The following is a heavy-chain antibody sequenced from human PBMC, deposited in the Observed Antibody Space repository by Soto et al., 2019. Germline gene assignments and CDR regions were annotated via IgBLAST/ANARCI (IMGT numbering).Heavy chain of an antibody. CDR1: GYTFTSYG. Sequence: ASVKVSCKASGYTFTSYGISWVRQAPGQGLEWMGWISAYNGNTSYAQKLQGRVTMTTDTSTSTAYMELRSLRSDDTAVYYCARDLLDYDILTGSLDWGQGTLVTVSS. CDR3: ARDLLDYDILTGSLD. J-gene: IGHJ4*02. CDR2: ISAYNGNT. V-gene: IGHV1-18*01. D-gene: IGHD3-9*01.